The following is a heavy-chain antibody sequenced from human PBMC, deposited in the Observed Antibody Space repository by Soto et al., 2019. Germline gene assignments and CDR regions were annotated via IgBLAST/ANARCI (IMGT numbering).Heavy chain of an antibody. CDR3: AKDLDDYGGNSGADY. Sequence: EVQLVESGGGLVQPGRSLRLSCAASGFTFDDYAMHWVRQAPGKGLVWVSGISWNSGSIGYADSVKGRFTISRDNAKNSLYLQMNSLRAEDTALYYCAKDLDDYGGNSGADYWGQGTLVTVSS. V-gene: IGHV3-9*01. CDR2: ISWNSGSI. CDR1: GFTFDDYA. D-gene: IGHD4-17*01. J-gene: IGHJ4*02.